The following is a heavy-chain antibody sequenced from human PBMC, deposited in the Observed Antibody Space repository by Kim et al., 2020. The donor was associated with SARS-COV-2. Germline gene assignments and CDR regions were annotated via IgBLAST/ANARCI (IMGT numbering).Heavy chain of an antibody. CDR3: AKDQGGSYSY. CDR1: GFTFSSYA. D-gene: IGHD1-26*01. V-gene: IGHV3-23*03. J-gene: IGHJ4*02. Sequence: GGSLRLSCAASGFTFSSYAMSWVRQAPGKGLEWVSVIYSGGSRTYYADSVKGRFTISRDNSKNTLYLQMNSLRAEDTAVYYCAKDQGGSYSYWGQGTLVTVSS. CDR2: IYSGGSRT.